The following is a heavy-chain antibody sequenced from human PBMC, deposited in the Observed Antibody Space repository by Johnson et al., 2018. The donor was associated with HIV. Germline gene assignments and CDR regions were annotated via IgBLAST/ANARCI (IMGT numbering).Heavy chain of an antibody. CDR2: ISWNSGSI. V-gene: IGHV3-9*01. Sequence: QLVESGGGLVQPGGSLRLSCAASGFTFDDSAMHWVRQAPGKGLEWVSGISWNSGSIGYADSVKGRFTISRDNAKNSLYLQMNSLRAEDTALYYCAKDILVGAMGGAFDIWGQGTMVTVSS. D-gene: IGHD1-26*01. J-gene: IGHJ3*02. CDR3: AKDILVGAMGGAFDI. CDR1: GFTFDDSA.